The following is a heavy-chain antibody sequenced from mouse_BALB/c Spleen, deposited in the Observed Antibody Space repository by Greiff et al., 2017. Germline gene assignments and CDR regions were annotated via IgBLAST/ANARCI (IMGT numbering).Heavy chain of an antibody. V-gene: IGHV6-6*02. CDR1: GFTFSNYW. Sequence: EVKLEESGGGLVQPGGSMKLSCVASGFTFSNYWMNWVRQSPEKGLEWVAEIRLKSNNYATHYAESVKGRFTISRDDSKSSVYLQMNNLRAEDTGIYYCTLAWFAYWGQGTLVTVSA. J-gene: IGHJ3*01. CDR2: IRLKSNNYAT. CDR3: TLAWFAY.